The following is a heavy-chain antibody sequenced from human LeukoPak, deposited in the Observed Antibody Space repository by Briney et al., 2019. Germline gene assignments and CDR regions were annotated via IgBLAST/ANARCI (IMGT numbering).Heavy chain of an antibody. V-gene: IGHV4-59*01. D-gene: IGHD3-22*01. CDR2: IYYSVST. Sequence: SETLSLTPALSVGSITIYKWSSIRAPPRKRGESRVYIYYSVSTPYNPPLKSRVTISVDTSKNQFSLKLSSVTAADTGVYYCARIRPGSPNTMIVVVGHAFDIWGQGTMVTVSS. J-gene: IGHJ3*02. CDR3: ARIRPGSPNTMIVVVGHAFDI. CDR1: VGSITIYK.